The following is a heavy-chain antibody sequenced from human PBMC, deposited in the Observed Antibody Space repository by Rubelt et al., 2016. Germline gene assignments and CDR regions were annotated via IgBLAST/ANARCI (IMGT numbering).Heavy chain of an antibody. V-gene: IGHV4-59*01. J-gene: IGHJ6*02. CDR1: GGSISSYY. Sequence: QVQLQESGPGLVKPSETLSLTCTVSGGSISSYYWTWIRQPPGKGLEWIGYIYYSGTPNYNHSRKSRVTNSVETSKNQFSLRLSAVTAADTAMYYWAREVRDYGVRYGLDVWGQGTTVTVSS. CDR2: IYYSGTP. CDR3: AREVRDYGVRYGLDV. D-gene: IGHD4-17*01.